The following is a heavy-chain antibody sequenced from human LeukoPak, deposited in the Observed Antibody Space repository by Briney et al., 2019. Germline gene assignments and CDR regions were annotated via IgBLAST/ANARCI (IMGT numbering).Heavy chain of an antibody. J-gene: IGHJ4*02. D-gene: IGHD6-19*01. CDR2: IKHDGSNK. Sequence: GGSLRLSCATSGFTFHKHWLTWVRQAPGKGLEWVANIKHDGSNKYYADSVKGRFTISRDNSKNTLYLQMNSLRAEDTAVYYCAKDRGPSSGWYLSSPPENFDYWGQGTLVTVSS. V-gene: IGHV3-30*02. CDR3: AKDRGPSSGWYLSSPPENFDY. CDR1: GFTFHKHW.